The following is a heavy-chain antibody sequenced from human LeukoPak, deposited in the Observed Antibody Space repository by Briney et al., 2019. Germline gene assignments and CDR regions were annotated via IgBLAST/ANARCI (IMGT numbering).Heavy chain of an antibody. CDR1: GFTFSSYS. Sequence: GGSLRLSCAASGFTFSSYSMNWVRQAPGMGLEWVSSISSSSSYIYYADSVKGRFTISRDNAKNSLYLQMNSLRAEDTAVYYCAREGYSSDAFDIWGQGTMVTVSS. CDR2: ISSSSSYI. D-gene: IGHD6-13*01. CDR3: AREGYSSDAFDI. J-gene: IGHJ3*02. V-gene: IGHV3-21*01.